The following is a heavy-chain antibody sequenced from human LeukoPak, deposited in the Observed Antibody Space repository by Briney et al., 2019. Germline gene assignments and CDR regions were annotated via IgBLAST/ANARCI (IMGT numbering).Heavy chain of an antibody. CDR3: ARDGGGTGGTYHHTFDL. V-gene: IGHV3-48*02. CDR1: GFSFSNYN. Sequence: PGGSLRLSCAASGFSFSNYNMNWVRQGPGKWLEWISYVTTSSSAIYYADSVKGRFTISRDNAKSSLYLQMDSLRDEDTAVYYCARDGGGTGGTYHHTFDLWGQGTMVTVSS. J-gene: IGHJ3*01. CDR2: VTTSSSAI. D-gene: IGHD1-26*01.